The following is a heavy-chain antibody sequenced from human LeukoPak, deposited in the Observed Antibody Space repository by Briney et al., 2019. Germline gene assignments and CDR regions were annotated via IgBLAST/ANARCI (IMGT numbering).Heavy chain of an antibody. CDR1: GGSISSYY. CDR2: IYYSGST. J-gene: IGHJ5*02. V-gene: IGHV4-59*01. CDR3: ARVGRDCSGGSCYSSGPGYNWFDP. D-gene: IGHD2-15*01. Sequence: PSETLSLTCTVSGGSISSYYWCWIRQPPGKGLEWIGYIYYSGSTNYNPSLKSRVTISVDTSKNQFSLKLSSVTAADTAVYYCARVGRDCSGGSCYSSGPGYNWFDPWGQGTLVTVSS.